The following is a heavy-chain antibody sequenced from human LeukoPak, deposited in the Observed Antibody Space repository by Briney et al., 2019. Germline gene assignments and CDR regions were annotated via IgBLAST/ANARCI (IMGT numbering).Heavy chain of an antibody. Sequence: PSETLSLTCTVSGGSLSDSYWTWIRQPPGKGLEWIGCIYYRGTAYYNPSLRSRVTISVDTSKNQFSLKVTSVTAADTAVFYRARGSGSRPFDYWGQGTLVTVSS. CDR3: ARGSGSRPFDY. CDR1: GGSLSDSY. CDR2: IYYRGTA. D-gene: IGHD1-26*01. J-gene: IGHJ4*02. V-gene: IGHV4-59*01.